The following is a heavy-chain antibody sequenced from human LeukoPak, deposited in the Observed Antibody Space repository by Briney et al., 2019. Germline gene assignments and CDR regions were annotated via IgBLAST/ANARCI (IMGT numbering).Heavy chain of an antibody. D-gene: IGHD5-12*01. CDR1: GFSFSYHD. CDR2: IGADGDRT. V-gene: IGHV3-64*01. Sequence: GGSLRLSCAASGFSFSYHDMHWVRQAPGKGLEFVSSIGADGDRTFYANSVKGRFTISRDNAKNSLYLQMNSLRAEDTAVYYCASPRGYGYYFDYWGQGTLVTVSS. CDR3: ASPRGYGYYFDY. J-gene: IGHJ4*02.